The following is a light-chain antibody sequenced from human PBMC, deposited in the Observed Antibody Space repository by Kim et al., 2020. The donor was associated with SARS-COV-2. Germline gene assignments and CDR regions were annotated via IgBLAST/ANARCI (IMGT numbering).Light chain of an antibody. Sequence: SPGERATLSCRASQSVSSGYLAWYQQKPGQGLSLLIYGASSRATGIPDRFSGGGSGTDFTLTISRLEPEDFAVYYCQQYDSAFLTFGGGTKVDIK. CDR3: QQYDSAFLT. CDR2: GAS. J-gene: IGKJ4*01. CDR1: QSVSSGY. V-gene: IGKV3-20*01.